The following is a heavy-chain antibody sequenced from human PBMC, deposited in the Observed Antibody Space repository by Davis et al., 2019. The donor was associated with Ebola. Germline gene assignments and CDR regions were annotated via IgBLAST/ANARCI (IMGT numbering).Heavy chain of an antibody. J-gene: IGHJ5*02. CDR1: GFTFRSHT. V-gene: IGHV3-21*06. CDR3: ARDGVEDAIYNYFDP. D-gene: IGHD3-10*01. Sequence: GESLKISCAATGFTFRSHTMNWVRQAPGKGLEWVSLISDSADYKFYADSVKGRFTISRDNAKNSLYLQMNSLREEDSAIYYCARDGVEDAIYNYFDPWGQGTLVTVSS. CDR2: ISDSADYK.